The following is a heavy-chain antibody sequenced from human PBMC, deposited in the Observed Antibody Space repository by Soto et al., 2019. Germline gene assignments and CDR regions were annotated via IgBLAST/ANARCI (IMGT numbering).Heavy chain of an antibody. CDR3: ARDGYDSSGSLFDSSYYMDV. V-gene: IGHV3-64*01. J-gene: IGHJ6*03. CDR1: GFTFSSYA. CDR2: ISSNGGST. Sequence: GGSLRLSCAASGFTFSSYAMHWVRQAPGKGLEYVSAISSNGGSTYYANSVKGRFTISRDNSKNTLYLQMGSLRAEDMAVYYCARDGYDSSGSLFDSSYYMDVWGKGTTVTVSS. D-gene: IGHD3-22*01.